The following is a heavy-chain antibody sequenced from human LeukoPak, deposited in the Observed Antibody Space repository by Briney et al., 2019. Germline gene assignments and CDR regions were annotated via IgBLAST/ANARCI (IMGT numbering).Heavy chain of an antibody. D-gene: IGHD3-3*02. CDR1: GFTFSSYG. V-gene: IGHV3-23*01. CDR2: ISGSGGST. CDR3: AKDSIFGVVIHNDY. J-gene: IGHJ4*02. Sequence: GGSLRLSCAASGFTFSSYGVSWARQAPGKGLEWVSAISGSGGSTYYADSVKGRFTISRDNSKNTLYLQMNSLRAEDTAVYYCAKDSIFGVVIHNDYWGQGTLVTVSS.